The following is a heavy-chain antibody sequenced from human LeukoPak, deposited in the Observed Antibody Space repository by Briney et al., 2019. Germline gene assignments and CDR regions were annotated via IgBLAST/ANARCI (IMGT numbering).Heavy chain of an antibody. CDR1: GGTFNNYA. Sequence: SVKVSRKASGGTFNNYAISWVRQAPGQGLEWMGGIIPIFGTANYAQKFQGRVTITTDESTSTAYMELSSLRSEDTAVYYCARDYNPEYYFDYWGQGTLVTVSS. J-gene: IGHJ4*02. CDR2: IIPIFGTA. V-gene: IGHV1-69*05. CDR3: ARDYNPEYYFDY. D-gene: IGHD3-10*01.